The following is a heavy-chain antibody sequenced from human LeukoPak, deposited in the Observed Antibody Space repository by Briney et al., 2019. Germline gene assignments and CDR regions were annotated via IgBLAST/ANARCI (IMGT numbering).Heavy chain of an antibody. V-gene: IGHV3-53*01. CDR3: AKVRNYFDSSGRHFDQ. J-gene: IGHJ4*02. D-gene: IGHD3-22*01. CDR2: IYASGST. CDR1: GFTVSSKY. Sequence: GGSLRLACAASGFTVSSKYMTWVRQAPGKGLEWVSLIYASGSTDYADSVKGRFTISRDNSKNTLFLQVNSLRAEDTAVYYCAKVRNYFDSSGRHFDQWGQGTLVTVSS.